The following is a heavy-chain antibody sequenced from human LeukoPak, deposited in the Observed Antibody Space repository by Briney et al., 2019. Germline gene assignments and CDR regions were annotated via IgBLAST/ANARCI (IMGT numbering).Heavy chain of an antibody. J-gene: IGHJ4*02. CDR3: TRLSGSEYFDY. Sequence: GGSLRLSCTASGFTFGDYAMSWVRQAPGKGLEGVGFIRSKAYGGTTEYAASVKGRFTISRDDSKSIAYLQMNSLKAEGTAVYYCTRLSGSEYFDYWGQGTLVTVSS. CDR2: IRSKAYGGTT. V-gene: IGHV3-49*04. CDR1: GFTFGDYA. D-gene: IGHD1-26*01.